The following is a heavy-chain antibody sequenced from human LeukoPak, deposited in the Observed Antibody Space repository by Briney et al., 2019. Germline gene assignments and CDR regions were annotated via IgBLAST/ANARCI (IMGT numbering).Heavy chain of an antibody. J-gene: IGHJ4*02. CDR1: GGSISSYY. CDR2: IYYSGST. D-gene: IGHD3-10*01. Sequence: SETLSLTCTVSGGSISSYYWSWIRQPPGKGLEWIGYIYYSGSTNYNPSLKSRVTISVDTSKNQFSLKLSSVTAADTAVYYCARAGGPNFFIVRLEASDYWGQGTLVTVSS. CDR3: ARAGGPNFFIVRLEASDY. V-gene: IGHV4-59*01.